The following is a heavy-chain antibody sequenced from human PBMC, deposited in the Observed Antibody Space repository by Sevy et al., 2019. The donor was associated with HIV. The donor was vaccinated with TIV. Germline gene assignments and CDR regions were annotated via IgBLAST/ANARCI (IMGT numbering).Heavy chain of an antibody. CDR1: GFTFTYAW. CDR2: IKSKTDGGTI. Sequence: GGSLRLSCAASGFTFTYAWMNWVRQAPGKGLEWVGGIKSKTDGGTIDYAAPVRGRFTISRDDSKNTLYLQMNSLKTEDTAVYYCTTDPIILLLVTDRMDVWGQGTTVTVSS. D-gene: IGHD2-8*02. J-gene: IGHJ6*02. V-gene: IGHV3-15*01. CDR3: TTDPIILLLVTDRMDV.